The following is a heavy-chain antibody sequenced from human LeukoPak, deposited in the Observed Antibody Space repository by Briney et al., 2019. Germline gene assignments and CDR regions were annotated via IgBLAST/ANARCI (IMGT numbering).Heavy chain of an antibody. CDR2: FYYSGST. Sequence: SETLSLTCTVSGGSISNYYWNWIRQPPGKGLEWIGYFYYSGSTNYNPSLKSRVTISVDTSKNQFSLKLSSVTAADTAVYYCARGLGRYCTNGVCYSYYFDYWGQGTLVTVSS. CDR3: ARGLGRYCTNGVCYSYYFDY. CDR1: GGSISNYY. V-gene: IGHV4-59*01. J-gene: IGHJ4*02. D-gene: IGHD2-8*01.